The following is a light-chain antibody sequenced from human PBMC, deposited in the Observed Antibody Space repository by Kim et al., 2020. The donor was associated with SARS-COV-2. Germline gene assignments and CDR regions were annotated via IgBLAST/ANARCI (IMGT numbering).Light chain of an antibody. CDR3: HQYYYWPPGDT. CDR1: QSVTTY. Sequence: EIVMTQSPATLSMSPGETATLSCRASQSVTTYLAWYQLKPGRAPTLLIHGASTRATGIPPRFSGSGSGTDFTLTITSLQSEDFALYYWHQYYYWPPGDTFGQGTKLEI. V-gene: IGKV3-15*01. CDR2: GAS. J-gene: IGKJ2*01.